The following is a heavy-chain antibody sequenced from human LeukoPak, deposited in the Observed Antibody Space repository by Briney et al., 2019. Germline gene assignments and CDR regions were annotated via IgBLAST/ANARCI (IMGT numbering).Heavy chain of an antibody. D-gene: IGHD2-21*02. CDR3: ATDSFFVCGGDC. CDR1: GYTLTELS. V-gene: IGHV1-24*01. J-gene: IGHJ4*02. CDR2: FDPEDGET. Sequence: ASVKVSSKVSGYTLTELSMHWVRPAPGKGLEWMGGFDPEDGETIYAQKFQGRVTMTEDTSTDTAYMELSSLRSEDTAVYYCATDSFFVCGGDCRGQGNLVTVSS.